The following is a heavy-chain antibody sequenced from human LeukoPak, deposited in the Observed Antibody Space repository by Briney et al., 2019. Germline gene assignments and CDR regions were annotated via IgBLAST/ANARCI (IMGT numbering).Heavy chain of an antibody. Sequence: PSETLSLTCAVYGGSFSGYYWSWIRQPPGKGLEWIGEINHSGSTYYNPSLKSRVTISVDTSKNQFSLKLSSVTAADTAVYYCAREPIRGGGYFDYWGQGTLVTVSS. CDR2: INHSGST. V-gene: IGHV4-34*01. CDR3: AREPIRGGGYFDY. J-gene: IGHJ4*02. CDR1: GGSFSGYY. D-gene: IGHD3-10*01.